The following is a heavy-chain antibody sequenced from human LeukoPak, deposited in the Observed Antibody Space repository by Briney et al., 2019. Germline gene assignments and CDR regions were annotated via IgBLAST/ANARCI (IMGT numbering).Heavy chain of an antibody. CDR2: ISGSGGST. D-gene: IGHD5-18*01. CDR3: AKDQSGSYGYPNNPYNY. V-gene: IGHV3-23*01. J-gene: IGHJ4*02. CDR1: GFTFSSYA. Sequence: SGGSLRLSCAASGFTFSSYAMSWVHQAPGKGLEWVSAISGSGGSTYYADSVKGRFTISRDNSKNTLYLQMNSLRAEDTAVYYCAKDQSGSYGYPNNPYNYWGQGTLVTVSS.